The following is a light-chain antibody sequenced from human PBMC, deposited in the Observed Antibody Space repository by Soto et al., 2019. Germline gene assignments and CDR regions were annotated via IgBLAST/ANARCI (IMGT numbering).Light chain of an antibody. J-gene: IGLJ1*01. Sequence: QSALTQPASVSGSPGQSITISCTGTSSDVGSYNLVSWYQQHPGKAPKLMIYEVSKRPSGVSNRFSGSKSGNTASLTISGLQADYEADYYCCSYAGSSTHVFGTGTKLTVL. CDR1: SSDVGSYNL. V-gene: IGLV2-23*02. CDR2: EVS. CDR3: CSYAGSSTHV.